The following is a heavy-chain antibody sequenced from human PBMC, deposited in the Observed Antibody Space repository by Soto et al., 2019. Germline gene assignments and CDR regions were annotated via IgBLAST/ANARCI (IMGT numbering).Heavy chain of an antibody. CDR3: ATFPYGSGSTYYYYGMDV. D-gene: IGHD3-10*01. Sequence: GESLKISFKGSGYSFTSYWISWVRQMPGKGLEWMGRIDPSDSYTNYSPSFQGHVTISADKSISTAYLQWSSLKASDTAMYYCATFPYGSGSTYYYYGMDVWGQGTTVTVSS. CDR2: IDPSDSYT. J-gene: IGHJ6*02. V-gene: IGHV5-10-1*01. CDR1: GYSFTSYW.